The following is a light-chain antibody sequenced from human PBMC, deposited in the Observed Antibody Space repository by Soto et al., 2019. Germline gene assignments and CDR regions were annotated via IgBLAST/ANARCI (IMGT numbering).Light chain of an antibody. CDR2: GAS. CDR3: QQFTSPPYT. CDR1: QSVSSTY. Sequence: EIVLTQSPGTLSLSPGERATLSCRASQSVSSTYLAWYQQKPGQAPRLPIYGASSRATGIPDRFSGSGSGTDFTLTISRLEPEDSAVYYCQQFTSPPYTFGQGTNLEIK. J-gene: IGKJ2*01. V-gene: IGKV3-20*01.